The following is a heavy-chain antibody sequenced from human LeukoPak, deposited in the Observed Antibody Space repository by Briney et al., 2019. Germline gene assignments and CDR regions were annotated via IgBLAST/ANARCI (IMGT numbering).Heavy chain of an antibody. CDR3: AKNSAYDRSLGYYSYYMDV. Sequence: QAGGSLRLSCAASGFTSSTYAMTWVRQAPGKGLEWVSGITGSGERTYYADSVKGRFTISRDNSNNMVYLQMNSLRGEDTAVYYCAKNSAYDRSLGYYSYYMDVWGKGTTVTVSS. D-gene: IGHD5-12*01. J-gene: IGHJ6*03. CDR2: ITGSGERT. CDR1: GFTSSTYA. V-gene: IGHV3-23*01.